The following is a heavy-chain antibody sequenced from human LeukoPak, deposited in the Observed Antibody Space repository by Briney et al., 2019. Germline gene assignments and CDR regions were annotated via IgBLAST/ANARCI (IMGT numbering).Heavy chain of an antibody. CDR1: GLTFSSYG. J-gene: IGHJ4*02. D-gene: IGHD6-19*01. Sequence: GGSLRLSCAASGLTFSSYGMHWVRQAPGKGLGWVAFIRYDGSNKYYADSVKGRFTISRDNSKNTLYLQMNSLRAEETAVYYCAKDVSHSSGWYGDYWGQGTLVTVSS. CDR2: IRYDGSNK. CDR3: AKDVSHSSGWYGDY. V-gene: IGHV3-30*02.